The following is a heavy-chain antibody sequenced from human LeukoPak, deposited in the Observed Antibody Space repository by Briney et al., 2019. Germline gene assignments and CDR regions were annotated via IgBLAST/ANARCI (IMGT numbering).Heavy chain of an antibody. Sequence: GASVKVSCKASGFTFTSHGFTWVRQAPGQGLEWMGWISAYNGKTNYAQKLQGRVTMSTDTSTSTAYMELRSLRSDDTAVYYCARRVDYYYGMDVWGKGTTVTVSS. CDR2: ISAYNGKT. J-gene: IGHJ6*04. V-gene: IGHV1-18*04. CDR3: ARRVDYYYGMDV. CDR1: GFTFTSHG.